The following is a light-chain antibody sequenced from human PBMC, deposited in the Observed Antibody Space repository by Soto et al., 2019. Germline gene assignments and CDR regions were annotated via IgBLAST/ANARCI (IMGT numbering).Light chain of an antibody. J-gene: IGKJ5*01. Sequence: EIVLTHSPATLSSFPGDRVTLSCRASQSVSSNLAWYQQKPGQGPRLLIYDASTRAAGIPARFSGSGSGTEFTLTITSLQSDDFAVYYCQQYHNWPPITFGQGTRLEI. CDR3: QQYHNWPPIT. V-gene: IGKV3-15*01. CDR2: DAS. CDR1: QSVSSN.